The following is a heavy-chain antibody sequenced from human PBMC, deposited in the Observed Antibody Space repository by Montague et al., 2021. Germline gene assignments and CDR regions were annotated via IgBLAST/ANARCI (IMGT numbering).Heavy chain of an antibody. V-gene: IGHV4-39*01. CDR2: IYYSGST. CDR3: ASSSGGGWLQSYFDY. Sequence: SETLSLTCTVSGGSISSSSYYWGWIRQPPGKGLEWIGSIYYSGSTYYNPSLKSRVTISVDTPKNKFSLKLSSVTAADTAVCYCASSSGGGWLQSYFDYWGQGTLVTVSS. CDR1: GGSISSSSYY. J-gene: IGHJ4*02. D-gene: IGHD5-24*01.